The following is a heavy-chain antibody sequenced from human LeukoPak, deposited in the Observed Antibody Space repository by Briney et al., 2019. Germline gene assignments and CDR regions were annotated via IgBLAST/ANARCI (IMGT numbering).Heavy chain of an antibody. Sequence: GGALQISWKGSGCRFTSYWIGWVRQVPGKGLEGMGIIYPGDSDTTYTPSFQGQVTISADKSISTAYLQWSSLKASDTAMYYCARPRSRIGGYFQHWGQGTLVTVSS. CDR2: IYPGDSDT. D-gene: IGHD2-15*01. CDR1: GCRFTSYW. J-gene: IGHJ1*01. CDR3: ARPRSRIGGYFQH. V-gene: IGHV5-51*01.